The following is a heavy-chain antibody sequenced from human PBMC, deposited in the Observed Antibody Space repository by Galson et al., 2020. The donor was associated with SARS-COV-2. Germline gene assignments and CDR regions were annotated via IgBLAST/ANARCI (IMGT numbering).Heavy chain of an antibody. CDR2: IYYNGNT. V-gene: IGHV4-59*01. CDR1: GGSTTSYY. D-gene: IGHD4-17*01. Sequence: SETLSLTCTVSGGSTTSYYWSWIRQPPGKGLEWIGYIYYNGNTKYNPSLKSRLTISIDTSKTQFSLELNSVTTADTAVYYCATTSKEWGYGDYVSFGDWGQGTLVTVSS. J-gene: IGHJ4*02. CDR3: ATTSKEWGYGDYVSFGD.